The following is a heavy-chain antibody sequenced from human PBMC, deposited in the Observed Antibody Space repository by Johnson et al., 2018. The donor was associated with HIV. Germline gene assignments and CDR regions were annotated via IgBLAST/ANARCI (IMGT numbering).Heavy chain of an antibody. CDR3: TTDPIAAAGPYAFDI. D-gene: IGHD6-13*01. V-gene: IGHV3-15*01. CDR1: GFTFNNAW. Sequence: MQLVESGGGLVKPGGSLRLSCAASGFTFNNAWMSWVRQAPGKGLEWVGRIKSKSDGGTSAYAATVKARFTISRDDSKNTLYLQMNSLKTEDTAVYYCTTDPIAAAGPYAFDIWSQGTVVTVSS. J-gene: IGHJ3*02. CDR2: IKSKSDGGTS.